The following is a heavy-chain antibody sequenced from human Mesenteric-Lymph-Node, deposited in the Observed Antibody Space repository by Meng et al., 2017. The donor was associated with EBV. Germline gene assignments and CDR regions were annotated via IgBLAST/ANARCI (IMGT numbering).Heavy chain of an antibody. CDR1: GYRFSDYG. CDR3: ARTYSTGWQYYCDY. D-gene: IGHD6-19*01. CDR2: ISAYNGNT. Sequence: GELVQSGAEVKKPGSSVKVSCKASGYRFSDYGITWVRQAPGQGLEWMGWISAYNGNTNYAQKFQGRVTMTTDTSTNTLYMEVRRLTSDDTAVYYCARTYSTGWQYYCDYWGQGTLVTVSS. V-gene: IGHV1-18*01. J-gene: IGHJ4*02.